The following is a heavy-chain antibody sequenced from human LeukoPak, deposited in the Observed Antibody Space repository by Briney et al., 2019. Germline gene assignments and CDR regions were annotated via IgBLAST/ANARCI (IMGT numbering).Heavy chain of an antibody. V-gene: IGHV3-23*01. J-gene: IGHJ4*02. D-gene: IGHD2-21*02. CDR3: GRVSTVTANFDY. CDR1: GFTFSRHA. CDR2: IDGSGSLT. Sequence: GGSLRLSCGASGFTFSRHAMDWVRQPPGKGLEWVSGIDGSGSLTFYADSVKGRFTISRDNSENRLYLQMNSLRAEDTAVYYCGRVSTVTANFDYCGQGSLVTVSS.